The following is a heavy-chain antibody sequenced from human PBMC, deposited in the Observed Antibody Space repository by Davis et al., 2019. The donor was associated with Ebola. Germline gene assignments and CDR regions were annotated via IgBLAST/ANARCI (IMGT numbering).Heavy chain of an antibody. D-gene: IGHD1/OR15-1a*01. CDR1: RYRFTSYY. J-gene: IGHJ4*02. CDR2: INTSDGFT. V-gene: IGHV1-46*01. CDR3: GKGKLEELDS. Sequence: ASVTVSCKASRYRFTSYYMHWARQAPGNGLERMRRINTSDGFTSYAQEFQGRVTMPRDTSTSTVYMDLRSLRSEETAVYYCGKGKLEELDSWGQGTLVTVSS.